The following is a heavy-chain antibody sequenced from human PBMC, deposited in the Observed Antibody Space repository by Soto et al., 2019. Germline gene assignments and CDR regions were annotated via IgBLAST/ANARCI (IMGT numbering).Heavy chain of an antibody. V-gene: IGHV3-23*01. J-gene: IGHJ6*02. CDR1: GFTFSTHA. Sequence: GGSLRLSCAASGFTFSTHAMSWVRQAPGKGLEWVSAISGSGGNTYYTDSVKGRFTISRDNSKNTLYLQMNSLRAEDTAVYYCAKRSLAGTYYLGTMDVWGQGTTVTVSS. D-gene: IGHD3-10*01. CDR2: ISGSGGNT. CDR3: AKRSLAGTYYLGTMDV.